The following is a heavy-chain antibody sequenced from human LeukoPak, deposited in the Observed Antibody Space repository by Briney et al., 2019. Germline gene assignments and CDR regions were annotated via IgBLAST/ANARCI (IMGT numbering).Heavy chain of an antibody. V-gene: IGHV3-23*01. Sequence: PGGSLRLSCAASGFTFSSYAMGWVRQAPGKGLECVSAISGSGTSTYYADSVKGRFTISRDNSKNTLYLQVNSLRAEDTALYYCAKEGTTVTSFGGWFDPWGHGTLVTVSS. CDR2: ISGSGTST. D-gene: IGHD4-17*01. CDR3: AKEGTTVTSFGGWFDP. CDR1: GFTFSSYA. J-gene: IGHJ5*02.